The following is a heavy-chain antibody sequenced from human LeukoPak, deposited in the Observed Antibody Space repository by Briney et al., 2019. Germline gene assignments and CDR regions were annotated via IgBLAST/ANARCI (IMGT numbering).Heavy chain of an antibody. CDR2: IRSKAYGGTT. V-gene: IGHV3-49*03. Sequence: GGSLRLSCTASGFTFGDYAMSWFRQAPGKGLEWVGFIRSKAYGGTTEYAASVKGRFTISRDDSKSIAYLQMNSLKTEDTAVYYCTRESLICSGGSCYSSWTHAFDIWGQGTMVTVSS. CDR1: GFTFGDYA. J-gene: IGHJ3*02. D-gene: IGHD2-15*01. CDR3: TRESLICSGGSCYSSWTHAFDI.